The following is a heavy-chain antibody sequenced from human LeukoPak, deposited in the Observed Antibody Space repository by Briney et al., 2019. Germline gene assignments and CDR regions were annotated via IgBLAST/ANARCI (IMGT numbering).Heavy chain of an antibody. V-gene: IGHV4-59*02. J-gene: IGHJ4*02. Sequence: SETLSLTCTISGGSVSDYYWSWIRQSPGKGLEWIGYIYHTGSTSYSPSLKSRVTISADTSQDQFSLKLSSETAADTAVYYCASRKLGNDYWGQGTLVTVSS. CDR1: GGSVSDYY. CDR2: IYHTGST. CDR3: ASRKLGNDY. D-gene: IGHD7-27*01.